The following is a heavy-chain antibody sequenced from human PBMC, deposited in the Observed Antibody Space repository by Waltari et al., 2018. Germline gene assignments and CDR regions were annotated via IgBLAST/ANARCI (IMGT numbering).Heavy chain of an antibody. CDR3: ARDRGRGLYLDA. J-gene: IGHJ5*02. D-gene: IGHD2-15*01. Sequence: QLQLQESGPGLVKPSGTLSLSSAVPGDSVTTPNWWSWVRQSPQRGLEWIGQVLSTGKTNYSPSFASRVTMSLDASNNQFSLKVTSATAADTAVYYCARDRGRGLYLDAWGPGTLVTVSP. CDR1: GDSVTTPNW. CDR2: VLSTGKT. V-gene: IGHV4-4*02.